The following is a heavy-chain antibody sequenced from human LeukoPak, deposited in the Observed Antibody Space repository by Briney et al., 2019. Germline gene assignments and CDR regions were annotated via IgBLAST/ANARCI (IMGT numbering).Heavy chain of an antibody. CDR3: AREEGGYYYYMDV. CDR1: GYTFTSSG. Sequence: GASVKVSCKASGYTFTSSGISWVRQAPGQGLEWMGWISGYNGETNYVQKFLGRVTMTIDSSTSTAYMELRSLRSDDTAVYYCAREEGGYYYYMDVWGKGTTVTVSS. CDR2: ISGYNGET. V-gene: IGHV1-18*01. J-gene: IGHJ6*03. D-gene: IGHD3-16*01.